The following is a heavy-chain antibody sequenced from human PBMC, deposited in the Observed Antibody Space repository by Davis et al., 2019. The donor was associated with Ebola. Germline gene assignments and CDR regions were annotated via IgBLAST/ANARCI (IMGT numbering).Heavy chain of an antibody. Sequence: GESLKISCAASGFTFDDYTMHWVRQAPGKGLEWVSLISWDGGSTYYADSVKGRFTISRDNSKNSLYLQMNSLRTEDTALYYCARDLGSSGYYGWFDPWGQGTLVTVSS. CDR1: GFTFDDYT. D-gene: IGHD3-22*01. J-gene: IGHJ5*02. V-gene: IGHV3-43*01. CDR3: ARDLGSSGYYGWFDP. CDR2: ISWDGGST.